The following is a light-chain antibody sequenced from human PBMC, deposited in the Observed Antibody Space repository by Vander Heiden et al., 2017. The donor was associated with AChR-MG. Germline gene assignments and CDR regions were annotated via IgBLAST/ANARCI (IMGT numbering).Light chain of an antibody. CDR1: SSDVGGFYF. CDR3: GSLRSSRGFYV. J-gene: IGLJ1*01. CDR2: DVS. Sequence: QSALTQPASVSGSPGQSITISCTETSSDVGGFYFVSWYQHHPDKAPKLMIYDVSNRPSGVSNRFSGSKSGNTASLTISGLQPEDEADYYCGSLRSSRGFYVFGTGTKVTVL. V-gene: IGLV2-14*03.